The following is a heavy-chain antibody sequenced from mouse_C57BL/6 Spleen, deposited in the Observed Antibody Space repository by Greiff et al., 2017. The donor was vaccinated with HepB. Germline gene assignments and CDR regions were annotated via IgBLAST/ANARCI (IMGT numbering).Heavy chain of an antibody. Sequence: EVQLQQSGPELVKPGASVKIPCKASGYTFTDYNMDWVKQSHGKSLEWIGDINPNNGGTIYNQKFKGKATLTVDKSSSTAYMELRSLTSEDTAVYYCARGHYYDYDEGGYAMDYWGQGTSVTVSS. CDR1: GYTFTDYN. J-gene: IGHJ4*01. D-gene: IGHD2-4*01. CDR2: INPNNGGT. CDR3: ARGHYYDYDEGGYAMDY. V-gene: IGHV1-18*01.